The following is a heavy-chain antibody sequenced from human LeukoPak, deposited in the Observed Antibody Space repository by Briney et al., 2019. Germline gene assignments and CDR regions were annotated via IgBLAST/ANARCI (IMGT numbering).Heavy chain of an antibody. CDR3: ARGHIVVVTAIGSVYFDY. V-gene: IGHV4-39*01. CDR1: GGSISSSSYY. D-gene: IGHD2-21*02. Sequence: SEALSLTCTVSGGSISSSSYYWGWIRQPPGQGLEWIGSIYYSGSTYYNPSLKSRVTLSVDTSKRQFSLKLRSVTAEDTGVYYCARGHIVVVTAIGSVYFDYWGQGTLVTVSS. CDR2: IYYSGST. J-gene: IGHJ4*02.